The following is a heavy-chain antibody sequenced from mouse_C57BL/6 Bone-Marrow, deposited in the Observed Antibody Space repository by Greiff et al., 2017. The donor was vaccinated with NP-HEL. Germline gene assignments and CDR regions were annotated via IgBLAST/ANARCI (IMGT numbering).Heavy chain of an antibody. CDR3: ARDLYDYGGYYAMDY. Sequence: EVKLMESGGGLVQSGRSLRLSCATSGFTFSDFYMEWVRQAPGKGLEWIAASRNKANDYTTEYSASVKGRFIVSRDTSQSILYLQMNALRAEDTAIYYCARDLYDYGGYYAMDYWGQGTSVTVSS. CDR2: SRNKANDYTT. D-gene: IGHD2-4*01. V-gene: IGHV7-1*01. CDR1: GFTFSDFY. J-gene: IGHJ4*01.